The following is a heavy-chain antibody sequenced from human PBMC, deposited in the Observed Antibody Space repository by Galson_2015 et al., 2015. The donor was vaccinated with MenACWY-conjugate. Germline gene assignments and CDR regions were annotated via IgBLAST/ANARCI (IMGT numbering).Heavy chain of an antibody. V-gene: IGHV4-61*08. Sequence: ETLSLTCTVSGGSASSSGYYWTWIRQPPGRGLEWIGLIYDSGTTKYNPSLKGRVTISLDTSKNQVSLKLSSVTAADTAVYYCAREFSYWGQGTLVTVSS. CDR2: IYDSGTT. J-gene: IGHJ4*02. CDR3: AREFSY. D-gene: IGHD2/OR15-2a*01. CDR1: GGSASSSGYY.